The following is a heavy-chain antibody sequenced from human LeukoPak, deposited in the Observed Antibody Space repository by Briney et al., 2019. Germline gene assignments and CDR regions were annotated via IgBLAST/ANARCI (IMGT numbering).Heavy chain of an antibody. D-gene: IGHD3-3*01. J-gene: IGHJ4*02. CDR2: INHSGST. CDR1: GGSFSGYY. CDR3: ASRAGDYDFWSGYYFDF. V-gene: IGHV4-34*01. Sequence: SETLSLTCAVYGGSFSGYYWSWIRQPPGKGLEWIGEINHSGSTNYNPSLKSRVTISVDTSKNQFSLKLSSVTAADTAVYYCASRAGDYDFWSGYYFDFWDQGTLVTVSS.